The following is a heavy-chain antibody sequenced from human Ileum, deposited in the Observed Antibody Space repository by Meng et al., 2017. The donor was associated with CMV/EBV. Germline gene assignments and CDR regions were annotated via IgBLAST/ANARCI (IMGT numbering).Heavy chain of an antibody. CDR3: AKDQRIWGV. D-gene: IGHD3-10*01. J-gene: IGHJ4*02. CDR1: ELTFRNYA. V-gene: IGHV3-23*01. Sequence: ELELLESGGGLVQHGGFHRLPCAGAELTFRNYAMSWVREAPEKGLGGVSAISGTGYNTYYADSVKGRFIISRDNSKNTLYLQMNSLRGEDTAIYYCAKDQRIWGVGGQGTLVTVSS. CDR2: ISGTGYNT.